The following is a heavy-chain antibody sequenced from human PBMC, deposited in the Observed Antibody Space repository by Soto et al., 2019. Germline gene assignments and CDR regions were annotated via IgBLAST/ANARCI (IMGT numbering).Heavy chain of an antibody. CDR2: ISSSSSTI. V-gene: IGHV3-48*02. J-gene: IGHJ6*02. Sequence: EVQLVESGGGLVQPGGSLRLSCAASGFTFSSYSMNWVRQAPGKGLEWVSYISSSSSTIYYADSVKGRFTISRDNAKNSLYLQMNSLRDEDTAVYYCARGKISGPYYYYGMDVWGQGTTVTVSS. CDR3: ARGKISGPYYYYGMDV. CDR1: GFTFSSYS.